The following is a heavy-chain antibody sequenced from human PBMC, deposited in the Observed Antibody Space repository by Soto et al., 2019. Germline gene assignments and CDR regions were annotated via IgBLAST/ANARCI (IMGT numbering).Heavy chain of an antibody. V-gene: IGHV3-13*05. CDR1: GFTFRNYD. J-gene: IGHJ6*02. CDR3: ARTDRDFYGLDV. CDR2: ISAAGDP. Sequence: EVQLVESGGGLVQPGRSLRLSCEASGFTFRNYDMHWVRQGTGKGLEWVSGISAAGDPDYADSVEGRFTISREHAQNSFFLQMNSLRVGDTAVYYCARTDRDFYGLDVWGQGTTVIVSS.